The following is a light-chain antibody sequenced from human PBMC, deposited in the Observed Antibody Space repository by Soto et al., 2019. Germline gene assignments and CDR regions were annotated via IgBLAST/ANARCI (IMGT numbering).Light chain of an antibody. Sequence: QSVLTQPASVSGSPGQSITISCTGSGRDIGAYNYVSWYQQHPGKAPKLIIYGVKNRPSGVSNRFSASKSAFTASLTISGLQAEDEADYYCSSYTTSYFYVFGPGTKVTLL. CDR3: SSYTTSYFYV. CDR2: GVK. V-gene: IGLV2-14*01. J-gene: IGLJ1*01. CDR1: GRDIGAYNY.